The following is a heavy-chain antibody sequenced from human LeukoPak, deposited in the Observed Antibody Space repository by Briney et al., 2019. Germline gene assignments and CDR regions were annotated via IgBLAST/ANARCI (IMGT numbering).Heavy chain of an antibody. CDR2: IRCDGSNK. V-gene: IGHV3-30*02. CDR3: ARLAKVILYYFDY. J-gene: IGHJ4*02. Sequence: GGSLRLSCAASGFTFSSYGMHWVRQAPGKGLEWVAFIRCDGSNKYYADSVKGRFTISRDNSKNSLYLQMNSLRAEDTAVYYCARLAKVILYYFDYWGQGTLVTVSS. CDR1: GFTFSSYG. D-gene: IGHD3-16*02.